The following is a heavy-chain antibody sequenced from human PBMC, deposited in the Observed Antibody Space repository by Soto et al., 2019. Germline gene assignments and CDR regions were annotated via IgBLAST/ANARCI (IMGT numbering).Heavy chain of an antibody. Sequence: QVQLVQSGAEVKKPGASVRVSCKASGYTFTHYYIHWVRQAPGQGLEWMGIINPNGGITTYAQKFRAGFSMTRDTSTSTVYLELSSLRSEDPAVYYCATSVNSAMAFDYLGQGTLVTVSS. V-gene: IGHV1-46*01. J-gene: IGHJ4*02. CDR3: ATSVNSAMAFDY. CDR1: GYTFTHYY. D-gene: IGHD5-18*01. CDR2: INPNGGIT.